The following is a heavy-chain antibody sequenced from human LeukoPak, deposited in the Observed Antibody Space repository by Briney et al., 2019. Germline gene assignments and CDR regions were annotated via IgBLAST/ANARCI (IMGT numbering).Heavy chain of an antibody. J-gene: IGHJ1*01. CDR1: EFTFSSYS. CDR2: ITNSGNSK. CDR3: TSWGDTTAEYFQR. Sequence: GGSLRLSCAASEFTFSSYSMNWVRQAPGKGLEWVSYITNSGNSKSYADSVKGRFTISRDNAQNSMYLQMNSLRVEDTAVYYCTSWGDTTAEYFQRWGQGTLVTVS. V-gene: IGHV3-48*04. D-gene: IGHD2-21*02.